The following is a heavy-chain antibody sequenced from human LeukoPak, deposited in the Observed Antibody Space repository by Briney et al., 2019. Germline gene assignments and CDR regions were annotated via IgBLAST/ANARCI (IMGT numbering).Heavy chain of an antibody. CDR3: AMNVDIVATSGY. V-gene: IGHV3-9*01. J-gene: IGHJ4*02. Sequence: GGSLRLSCAASGFTFDNFAMHWVRQAPGKGLEWVSGITWNSRVKTYTPSVKGRFTISRDNSKNTLYLQMNSLRAEDTAVYYCAMNVDIVATSGYWGQGTLVTVSS. CDR1: GFTFDNFA. CDR2: ITWNSRVK. D-gene: IGHD5-12*01.